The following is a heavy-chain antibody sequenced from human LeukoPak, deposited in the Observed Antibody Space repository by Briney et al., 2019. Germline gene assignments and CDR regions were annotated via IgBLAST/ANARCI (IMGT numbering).Heavy chain of an antibody. CDR1: GYTFTSYW. V-gene: IGHV5-51*01. CDR3: ARRYCSSITCYSPLDH. Sequence: GESLQISCKGYGYTFTSYWIGWVRQMPGKGLEWMGIIYPDDSNTRYSPSFEGQVTISADKSIRTAYLQWSSLKASDTAMYYCARRYCSSITCYSPLDHWGQGTPVTVSS. D-gene: IGHD2-2*02. CDR2: IYPDDSNT. J-gene: IGHJ4*02.